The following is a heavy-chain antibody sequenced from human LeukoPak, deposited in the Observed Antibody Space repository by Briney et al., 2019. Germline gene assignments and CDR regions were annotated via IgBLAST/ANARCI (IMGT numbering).Heavy chain of an antibody. CDR3: ARVRWGGLYYFDY. D-gene: IGHD3-16*01. V-gene: IGHV3-30*04. CDR2: ISYDGRNR. Sequence: GGSLRLSCAASGFTFSNYALHWVRQAPGKGLEWVAVISYDGRNRFYADSVKGRFTISRDNAKNSLYLQMNSLRAEDTAVYYCARVRWGGLYYFDYWGQGTLVTVSS. CDR1: GFTFSNYA. J-gene: IGHJ4*02.